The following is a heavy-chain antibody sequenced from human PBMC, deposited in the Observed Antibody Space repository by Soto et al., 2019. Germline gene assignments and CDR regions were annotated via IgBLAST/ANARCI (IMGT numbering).Heavy chain of an antibody. CDR2: INPKSGGT. V-gene: IGHV1-2*02. Sequence: ASVKVSCKASGYTFTVYYMHWVRQAPGQGLEWMGWINPKSGGTMYPQKFQGRVTMTWDTSISTAYMALTRLRSDDTAVYYCARDLAKGGGSAGFDYRGQGTPVTVSS. J-gene: IGHJ4*02. D-gene: IGHD1-26*01. CDR1: GYTFTVYY. CDR3: ARDLAKGGGSAGFDY.